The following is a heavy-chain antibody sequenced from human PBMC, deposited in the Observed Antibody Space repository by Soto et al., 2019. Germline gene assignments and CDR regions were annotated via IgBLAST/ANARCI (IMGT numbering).Heavy chain of an antibody. CDR1: GFTFSDYY. Sequence: GGSLRLSCAASGFTFSDYYMSWIRQAPGKGLEWVSYISSSSSYTNYADSVKGRFTISRDNAKNSLYLQMNSLRAEDTAVYYCARRAQTRYYYGMDVWGQGTTVTVSS. J-gene: IGHJ6*02. CDR2: ISSSSSYT. V-gene: IGHV3-11*06. CDR3: ARRAQTRYYYGMDV.